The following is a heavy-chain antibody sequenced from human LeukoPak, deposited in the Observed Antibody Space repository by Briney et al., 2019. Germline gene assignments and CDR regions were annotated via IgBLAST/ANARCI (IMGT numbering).Heavy chain of an antibody. V-gene: IGHV4-39*07. J-gene: IGHJ4*02. CDR3: AREPYGSGSYYD. Sequence: SETLSLTCTVSGGSVSSGSYYWGWIRQPPGKGLEWIGNIYYSGSTNYNPSLKSRVTMSVDTSKNQFSLKLSSVTAADTAVYYCAREPYGSGSYYDWGQGTLVTVSS. D-gene: IGHD3-10*01. CDR2: IYYSGST. CDR1: GGSVSSGSYY.